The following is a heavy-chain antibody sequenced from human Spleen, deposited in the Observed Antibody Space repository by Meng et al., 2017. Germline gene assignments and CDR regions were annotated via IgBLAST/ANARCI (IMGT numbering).Heavy chain of an antibody. D-gene: IGHD2-15*01. Sequence: GGSLRLSCAASGFTFSSYGMHWVRQAPGKGLEWVAVIWYDGSNKYYADSVKGRFTISRDNSKNTLYLQMNSLRAEDTAVYYCARDLGYCSGGSCYPVPSFDYWGQGTLVTVSS. CDR1: GFTFSSYG. V-gene: IGHV3-33*01. CDR3: ARDLGYCSGGSCYPVPSFDY. CDR2: IWYDGSNK. J-gene: IGHJ4*02.